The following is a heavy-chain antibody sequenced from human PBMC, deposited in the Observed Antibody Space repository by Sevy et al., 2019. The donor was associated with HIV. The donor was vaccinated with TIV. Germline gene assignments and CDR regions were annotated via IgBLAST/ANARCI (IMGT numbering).Heavy chain of an antibody. V-gene: IGHV3-7*03. J-gene: IGHJ4*02. CDR2: IKEGGKET. Sequence: GGSLRLSCVASGCTVSNYWMNWVRQAPGMGLEWVAKIKEGGKETYYVDWVKGRFTISRDNAKKSLYLQMTSLRAEDTAVYYCARDKNSAMVTPFDFWGQGTLVTVSS. CDR1: GCTVSNYW. CDR3: ARDKNSAMVTPFDF. D-gene: IGHD5-18*01.